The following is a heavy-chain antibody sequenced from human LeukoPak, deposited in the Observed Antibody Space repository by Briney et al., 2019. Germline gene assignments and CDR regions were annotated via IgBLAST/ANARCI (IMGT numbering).Heavy chain of an antibody. CDR1: GYTFTSYG. CDR3: ARGNHYDFWSGFSFDY. J-gene: IGHJ4*02. D-gene: IGHD3-3*01. CDR2: VSAYNGNT. V-gene: IGHV1-18*01. Sequence: ASVKVSCKASGYTFTSYGISWVRQAPGQGLEWMGWVSAYNGNTNYAQKLQGRVTMTTDTSTSTAYMELRSLRSDDTAVYYCARGNHYDFWSGFSFDYWGQGTLVTVSS.